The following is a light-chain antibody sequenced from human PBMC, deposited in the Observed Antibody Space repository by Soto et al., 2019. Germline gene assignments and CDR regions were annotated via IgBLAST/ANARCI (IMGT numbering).Light chain of an antibody. CDR1: SSDVGGYNY. CDR2: EVS. Sequence: QSALTQPASVSGSPRQSITISCTGTSSDVGGYNYVSWYQQHPGKAPKLMIYEVSNRPSGVSNRFSGSKSGNTASLTISGLQAEDEADYYCSSYTSSSTLDWVFGGGTKLTVL. CDR3: SSYTSSSTLDWV. V-gene: IGLV2-14*01. J-gene: IGLJ3*02.